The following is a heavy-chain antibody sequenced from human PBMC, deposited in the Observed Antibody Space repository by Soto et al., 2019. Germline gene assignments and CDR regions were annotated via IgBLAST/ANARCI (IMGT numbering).Heavy chain of an antibody. CDR2: XIPLLGIG. V-gene: IGHV1-69*02. Sequence: QVQLVQSGPEVKKSGSSVKVSCKVSGGTLSSETISWLRQAPGQGLEWMGRXIPLLGIGNYAQKFQCRVTITEDISTXXXXXXXXXXXXXXXXXXXXXXXXXXXXXXXXXVXYMDVWGNGTTVTVSS. CDR3: XXXXXXXXXXXXXVXYMDV. CDR1: GGTLSSET. J-gene: IGHJ6*03.